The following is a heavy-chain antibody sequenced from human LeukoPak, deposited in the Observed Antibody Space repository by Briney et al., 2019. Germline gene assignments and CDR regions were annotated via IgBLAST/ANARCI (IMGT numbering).Heavy chain of an antibody. CDR1: GGSISSSSYY. CDR2: IYYSGST. J-gene: IGHJ5*02. V-gene: IGHV4-39*01. CDR3: ARHILYSSGGGNWFDP. D-gene: IGHD6-25*01. Sequence: SETLSLTCTVSGGSISSSSYYWGWIRQPPGKGLEWIGSIYYSGSTYYNPSLKSRVTISVDTPKNQFSLKLSSVTAADTAVYYCARHILYSSGGGNWFDPWGQGTLVTVSS.